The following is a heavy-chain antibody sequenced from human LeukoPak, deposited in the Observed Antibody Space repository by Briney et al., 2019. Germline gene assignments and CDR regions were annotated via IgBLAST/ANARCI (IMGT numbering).Heavy chain of an antibody. CDR2: ISGNGANT. Sequence: GGSLRLSCAASGFTFSTYAMSWVRQAPGKGLEWVSVISGNGANTFYADSVKGRCTISRDNSKNTLYLQMNSLRADDTAVYYCANLIAGSYLFDYWGQGTLVTVSS. D-gene: IGHD1-26*01. J-gene: IGHJ4*02. V-gene: IGHV3-23*01. CDR3: ANLIAGSYLFDY. CDR1: GFTFSTYA.